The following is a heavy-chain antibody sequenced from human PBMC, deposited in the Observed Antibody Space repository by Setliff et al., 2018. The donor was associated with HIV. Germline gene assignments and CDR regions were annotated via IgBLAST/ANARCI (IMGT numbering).Heavy chain of an antibody. CDR1: GDSFTGYY. D-gene: IGHD3-10*01. CDR2: IYINGAT. CDR3: AKDRGQCFDL. J-gene: IGHJ2*01. V-gene: IGHV4-4*07. Sequence: SETLSLTCSVSGDSFTGYYWNWIRQSAGKGLEWIGRIYINGATSYNPSLRGRVTMSVDTSKKQLSLRLTSVSAADTAVYYCAKDRGQCFDLWGRGTLVTVSS.